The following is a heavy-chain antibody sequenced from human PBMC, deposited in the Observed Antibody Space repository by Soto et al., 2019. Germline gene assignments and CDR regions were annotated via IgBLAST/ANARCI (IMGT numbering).Heavy chain of an antibody. CDR3: AKWNGYGDH. V-gene: IGHV3-23*01. D-gene: IGHD1-1*01. Sequence: EVQLLESGGGLVQPGGSLRLSCAVSGFSFSTYGVTWVRQAPGKGLEWVSGASGGSGTTHYADSVKGRFTITGDTSKNTVYLQMNSLRVEDTAVYYCAKWNGYGDHWGQGTLVTVSS. CDR2: ASGGSGTT. J-gene: IGHJ4*02. CDR1: GFSFSTYG.